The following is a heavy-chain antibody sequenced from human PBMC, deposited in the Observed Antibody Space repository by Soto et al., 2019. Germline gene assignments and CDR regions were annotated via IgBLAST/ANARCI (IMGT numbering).Heavy chain of an antibody. Sequence: QITLKESGPTLVKPTQTLTLTCTFSGFSLSTSGVGVGWIRQPPGKALEWLALIYWDDDKRYSPSLKSRLTIDKDTSKNQVVLTMTNMDPVDTATYYCAHTTSSSWNAPFDYWGQGTLVTVSS. CDR1: GFSLSTSGVG. D-gene: IGHD6-13*01. V-gene: IGHV2-5*02. CDR2: IYWDDDK. CDR3: AHTTSSSWNAPFDY. J-gene: IGHJ4*02.